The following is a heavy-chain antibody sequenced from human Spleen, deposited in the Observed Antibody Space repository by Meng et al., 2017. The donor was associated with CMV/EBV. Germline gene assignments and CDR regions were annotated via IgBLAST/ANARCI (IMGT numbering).Heavy chain of an antibody. CDR1: AGTFSNYG. D-gene: IGHD2-8*01. CDR3: ARAGSTNGVCYYQCYYYGMDV. J-gene: IGHJ6*02. Sequence: SVKVSCKASAGTFSNYGISWVRQAPGQGLEWMGRIIPILGEANYAQKFQDRLTITADKSTSTAYMELSSLRSEDTAVYYCARAGSTNGVCYYQCYYYGMDVWGQGTTVTVSS. V-gene: IGHV1-69*04. CDR2: IIPILGEA.